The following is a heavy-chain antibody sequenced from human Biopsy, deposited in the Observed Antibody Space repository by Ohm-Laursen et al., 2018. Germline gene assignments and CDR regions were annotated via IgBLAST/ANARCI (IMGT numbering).Heavy chain of an antibody. CDR3: AIFEGYSDDNLDYEHYGMDV. CDR2: ISPSGGGT. Sequence: ASVKVSCKGSEFSFSRYDMHWVRQAPGRGLEGVGIISPSGGGTMDTQKFQDRLTMTRDTSTSTVHMELKSLKSEDTAVYYCAIFEGYSDDNLDYEHYGMDVWGQGTTVTVSS. V-gene: IGHV1-46*01. CDR1: EFSFSRYD. J-gene: IGHJ6*02. D-gene: IGHD1-26*01.